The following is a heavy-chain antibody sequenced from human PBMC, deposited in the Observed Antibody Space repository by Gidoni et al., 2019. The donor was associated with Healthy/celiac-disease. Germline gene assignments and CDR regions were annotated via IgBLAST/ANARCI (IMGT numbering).Heavy chain of an antibody. CDR3: ARHGDYYDNSGSLGRYYYYGMDV. CDR1: GYSFSTYW. Sequence: EVQLVQSGAEVKKPGESLKISCKGSGYSFSTYWIGWVRQMPGKGLEWMGIIYPGDSDTRYSPSFQGQVTISADKSIRTAYLQWSSLKASDTAMYYCARHGDYYDNSGSLGRYYYYGMDVWGQGTTVTVSS. D-gene: IGHD3-22*01. V-gene: IGHV5-51*01. J-gene: IGHJ6*02. CDR2: IYPGDSDT.